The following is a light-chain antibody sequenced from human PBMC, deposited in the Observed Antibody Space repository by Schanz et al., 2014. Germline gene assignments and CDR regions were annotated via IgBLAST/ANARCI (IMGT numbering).Light chain of an antibody. CDR2: DVS. V-gene: IGLV2-14*01. Sequence: QSVLTQPASVSGSPGQSITISCTGTSSDVGGYNDVSWYQQHPGKAPKLMIYDVSNRPSGVSNRFSGSKSGNTASLTISGLQAEDEADYYCSSYTSSIWVFGGGTKLTVL. J-gene: IGLJ3*02. CDR3: SSYTSSIWV. CDR1: SSDVGGYND.